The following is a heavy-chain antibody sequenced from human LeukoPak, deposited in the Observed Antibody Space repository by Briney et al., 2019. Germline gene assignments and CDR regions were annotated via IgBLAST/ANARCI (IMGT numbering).Heavy chain of an antibody. CDR3: ARTEIAVAGTGGDYYYYYGMDV. CDR1: GYTFTSYG. Sequence: GATVKVSCKASGYTFTSYGISWVRQAPGQGLGWIGCISADNGNTNYAQKFQGRVTMTTDTSTSTAYMELRSLRSDDSAVYYCARTEIAVAGTGGDYYYYYGMDVWGQGTTVTVSS. V-gene: IGHV1-18*01. CDR2: ISADNGNT. J-gene: IGHJ6*02. D-gene: IGHD6-13*01.